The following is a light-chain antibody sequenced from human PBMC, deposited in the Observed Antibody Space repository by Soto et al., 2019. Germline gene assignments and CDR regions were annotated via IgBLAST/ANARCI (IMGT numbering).Light chain of an antibody. CDR3: QQHNNNSPLT. V-gene: IGKV3D-15*01. Sequence: EIVLTQSPATQSVSPGERVTLSCRASQSVSDNLAWYQQKPGQAPRLLIYGASIRATGIPARFSGSGSGTEFSPTTSSRQSEDVVVYYCQQHNNNSPLTFGQGTKVDIK. CDR2: GAS. CDR1: QSVSDN. J-gene: IGKJ1*01.